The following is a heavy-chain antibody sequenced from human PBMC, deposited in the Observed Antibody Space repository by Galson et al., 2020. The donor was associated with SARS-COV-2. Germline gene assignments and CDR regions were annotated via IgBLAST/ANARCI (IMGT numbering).Heavy chain of an antibody. V-gene: IGHV4-59*11. Sequence: SETLSLTCTVPGGSISSHYWNWNRQPPGKGLEWIGYISYSGSTSYNPSLKSRVTMSLDTSKNQLSLKVSSVTAADTAVYYCAGDRTGFDFWGQGILVTVSS. CDR2: ISYSGST. CDR3: AGDRTGFDF. CDR1: GGSISSHY. D-gene: IGHD1-1*01. J-gene: IGHJ4*02.